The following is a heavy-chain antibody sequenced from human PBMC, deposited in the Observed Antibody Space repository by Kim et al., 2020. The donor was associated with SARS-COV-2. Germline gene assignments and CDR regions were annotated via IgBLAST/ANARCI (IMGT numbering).Heavy chain of an antibody. D-gene: IGHD6-19*01. CDR2: IGTAGDT. J-gene: IGHJ6*02. Sequence: GGSLRLSCAASGFTFSSYDMHWVRQATGKGLEWVSAIGTAGDTYYPGSVKGRFTISRENVKNSLYLQMNSLRAGDTAVYYCARAEGRSSGWLGYYYYYGMDVWGQGTTVTVSS. V-gene: IGHV3-13*01. CDR3: ARAEGRSSGWLGYYYYYGMDV. CDR1: GFTFSSYD.